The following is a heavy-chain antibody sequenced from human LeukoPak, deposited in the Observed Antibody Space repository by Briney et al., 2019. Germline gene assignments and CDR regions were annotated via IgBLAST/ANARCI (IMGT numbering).Heavy chain of an antibody. V-gene: IGHV4-39*07. CDR3: ARTEESGYSYRYFGYYYYMDV. J-gene: IGHJ6*03. CDR2: IYYSGST. CDR1: GASISSTSYY. D-gene: IGHD5-18*01. Sequence: SETLSLTCTVSGASISSTSYYWGWIRQPPGKGLEWIGIIYYSGSTYYNPSLKSRVTISVDTSKNQFSLKLSSVTAADTAVYYCARTEESGYSYRYFGYYYYMDVWGKGTTVTISS.